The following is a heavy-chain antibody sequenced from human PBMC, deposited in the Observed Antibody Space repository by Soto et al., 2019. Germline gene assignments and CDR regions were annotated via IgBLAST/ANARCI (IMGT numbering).Heavy chain of an antibody. D-gene: IGHD2-15*01. Sequence: PGGSLRLSCAASGFTFSSYGMHWVRQAPGKGLEWVAVISYDGSNKYYADSVKGRFTISRDNSKNTLYLQMNSLRAEDTAVYYCAKGPRGYCSGGSCYSSTLFDYWGQGTLVTVSS. CDR2: ISYDGSNK. V-gene: IGHV3-30*18. CDR1: GFTFSSYG. CDR3: AKGPRGYCSGGSCYSSTLFDY. J-gene: IGHJ4*02.